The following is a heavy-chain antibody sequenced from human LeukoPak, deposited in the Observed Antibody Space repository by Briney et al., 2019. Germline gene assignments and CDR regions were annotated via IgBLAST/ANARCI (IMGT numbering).Heavy chain of an antibody. CDR3: ARVGYCSGGSCHAPYFDY. V-gene: IGHV4-34*01. CDR2: INHSGST. J-gene: IGHJ4*02. D-gene: IGHD2-15*01. CDR1: GGSFSGYY. Sequence: SETLSLTCAVYGGSFSGYYWSWIRQPPGKGLEWIGEINHSGSTNYNPSLKSRVTISVDTSKNQFSLKLSSVTAADTAVYYCARVGYCSGGSCHAPYFDYWGQGTLVTVSS.